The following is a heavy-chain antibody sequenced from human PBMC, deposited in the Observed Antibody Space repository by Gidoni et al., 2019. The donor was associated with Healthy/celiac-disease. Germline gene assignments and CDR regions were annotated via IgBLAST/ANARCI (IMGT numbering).Heavy chain of an antibody. Sequence: EVQLVESGGGLVKPGGSLRLSCAASGFTFSHAWMSWVRQAPGKGLEWVGRIKSKTDGGTTDYAAPVKGRFTISRDDSKNTLYLQMNSLKTEDTAVYYCTTDRYIVVVIAPYWGQGTLVTVSS. J-gene: IGHJ4*02. V-gene: IGHV3-15*01. CDR2: IKSKTDGGTT. CDR3: TTDRYIVVVIAPY. CDR1: GFTFSHAW. D-gene: IGHD2-21*01.